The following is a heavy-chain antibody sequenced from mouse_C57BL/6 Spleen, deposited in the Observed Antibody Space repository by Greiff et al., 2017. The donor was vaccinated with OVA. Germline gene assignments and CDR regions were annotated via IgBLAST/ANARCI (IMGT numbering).Heavy chain of an antibody. CDR3: TTGLTTVVDYAMDY. CDR2: IDPEDGDT. Sequence: EVQLQESGAELVRPGASVKLSCTASGFNIKDYYMHWVKQRPEQGLEWIGRIDPEDGDTEYAPKFQGKATMTADTSSNTAYLQLGSLTSEDTAVYYCTTGLTTVVDYAMDYWGQGTSVTVSS. V-gene: IGHV14-1*01. CDR1: GFNIKDYY. J-gene: IGHJ4*01. D-gene: IGHD1-1*01.